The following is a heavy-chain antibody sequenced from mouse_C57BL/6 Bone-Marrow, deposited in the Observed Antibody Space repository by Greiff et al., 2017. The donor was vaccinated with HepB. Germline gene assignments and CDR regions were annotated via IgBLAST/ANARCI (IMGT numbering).Heavy chain of an antibody. CDR2: IHPNSGST. V-gene: IGHV1-64*01. CDR3: AREGYYGSSAWFAY. D-gene: IGHD1-1*01. Sequence: QVQLKQPGAELVKPGASVKLSCKASGYTFTSYWMHWVKQRPGQGLEWIGMIHPNSGSTNYTEKFKSKATLTVDKSSSTAYMQLSSLTSEDSAVYYCAREGYYGSSAWFAYWGQGTLVTVSA. CDR1: GYTFTSYW. J-gene: IGHJ3*01.